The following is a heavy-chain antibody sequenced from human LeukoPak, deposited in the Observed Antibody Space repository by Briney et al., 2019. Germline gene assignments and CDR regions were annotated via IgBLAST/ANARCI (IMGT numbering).Heavy chain of an antibody. D-gene: IGHD5-18*01. V-gene: IGHV1-46*01. CDR2: INPSGGSA. J-gene: IGHJ4*02. Sequence: ASVKVSCKASGYTFTHYYIHWVRQAPGQGLGWMGIINPSGGSATYAQKFQGRVTLTRDTSTSTVYMELSSLRSEDTAVYYCARSPYTYGPLFYLDYWGQGTLVTVSS. CDR1: GYTFTHYY. CDR3: ARSPYTYGPLFYLDY.